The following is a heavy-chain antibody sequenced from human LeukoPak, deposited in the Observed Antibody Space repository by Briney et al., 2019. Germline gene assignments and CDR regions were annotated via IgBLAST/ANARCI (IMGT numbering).Heavy chain of an antibody. Sequence: SETLSLTCAVSGGSISSGGYSWSWIRQPPGKGLEWIGYIYHSGSTYYNPSLKSRVTISVDRSKNQFSLKLSSVTAADTAVYYCARHYYASGSYYNDYWGQGTLVTVSS. CDR1: GGSISSGGYS. CDR2: IYHSGST. J-gene: IGHJ4*02. D-gene: IGHD3-10*01. V-gene: IGHV4-30-2*01. CDR3: ARHYYASGSYYNDY.